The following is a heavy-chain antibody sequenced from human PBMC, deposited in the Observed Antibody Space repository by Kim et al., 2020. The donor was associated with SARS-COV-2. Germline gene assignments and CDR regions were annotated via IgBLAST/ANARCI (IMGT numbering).Heavy chain of an antibody. D-gene: IGHD1-26*01. CDR2: IDPSDSYT. CDR3: ATGQWELLDY. CDR1: GYSFTSYW. J-gene: IGHJ4*02. Sequence: GESLKISCKGSGYSFTSYWISWVRQMPGKGLEWMGRIDPSDSYTNYSPSFQGHVTISADKSISTAYLQWSSLKASDTDMYYCATGQWELLDYWGQGTLVTVSS. V-gene: IGHV5-10-1*01.